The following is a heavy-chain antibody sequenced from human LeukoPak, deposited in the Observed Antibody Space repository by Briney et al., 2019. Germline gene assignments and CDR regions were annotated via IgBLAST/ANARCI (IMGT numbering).Heavy chain of an antibody. D-gene: IGHD3-3*01. Sequence: GGSLRLSCAASGFTFSSYGMHWVRQAPGKGLEWVAVISYDGSNKYYADSVKGRFTISRDNSKNTLYLQMNSLRAEDTAVYYCAKDVKRQYYDFWSGYGETYYYYGMDVWRQGTTVTVSS. V-gene: IGHV3-30*18. J-gene: IGHJ6*02. CDR2: ISYDGSNK. CDR3: AKDVKRQYYDFWSGYGETYYYYGMDV. CDR1: GFTFSSYG.